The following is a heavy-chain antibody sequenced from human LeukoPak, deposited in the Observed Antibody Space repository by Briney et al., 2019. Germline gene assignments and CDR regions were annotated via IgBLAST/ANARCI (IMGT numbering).Heavy chain of an antibody. CDR1: GFTFSSHW. J-gene: IGHJ3*02. CDR3: AGPSGVGAFDI. Sequence: GGSLRLSCAASGFTFSSHWMHWVRQGPGKGLVWVSRISSDGRSTEYADSVKDRFTISRDNAKNTVYLQMNSLRVDDTAVYYCAGPSGVGAFDIWGQGTKVTVSS. CDR2: ISSDGRST. V-gene: IGHV3-74*03.